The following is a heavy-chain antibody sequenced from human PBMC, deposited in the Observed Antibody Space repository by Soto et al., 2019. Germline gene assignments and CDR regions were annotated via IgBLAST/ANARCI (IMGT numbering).Heavy chain of an antibody. Sequence: ALVKVSCKASGYTFTSYGISWVRQAPGQGLEWMGWISAYNGNTNYAQKLQGRVTMTTDTSTSTAYMELRSLRSDDTAVYYCARDRYCSGGSCYSPIDYWGQGTLVTVSS. J-gene: IGHJ4*02. CDR2: ISAYNGNT. CDR3: ARDRYCSGGSCYSPIDY. D-gene: IGHD2-15*01. V-gene: IGHV1-18*01. CDR1: GYTFTSYG.